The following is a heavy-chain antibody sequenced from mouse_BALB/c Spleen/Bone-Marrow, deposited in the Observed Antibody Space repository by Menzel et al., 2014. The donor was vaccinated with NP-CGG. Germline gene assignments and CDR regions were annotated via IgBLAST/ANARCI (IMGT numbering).Heavy chain of an antibody. CDR3: ARWEYYYAMDY. J-gene: IGHJ4*01. CDR2: ISSGSSTI. D-gene: IGHD4-1*01. CDR1: GFTFSSFG. V-gene: IGHV5-17*02. Sequence: DVKLVESGGGLVQPGGSRKLSCAASGFTFSSFGMHWVRQAPEKGLEWVAYISSGSSTIYYADTVKGRFTISRDNPKNTLFLQMTSLMSEDAAMYYCARWEYYYAMDYWGQGTSVTVSS.